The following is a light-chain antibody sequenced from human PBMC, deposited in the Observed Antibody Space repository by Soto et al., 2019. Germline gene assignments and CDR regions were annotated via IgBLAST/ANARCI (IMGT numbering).Light chain of an antibody. V-gene: IGLV2-18*02. CDR2: DVS. CDR3: SSYTSSSTYV. CDR1: SSDVGSSNG. Sequence: QSALTQPPSVSGSPGQSVAISCTGTSSDVGSSNGVSWYQQPPGTAPKLMIYDVSNRPAGVPDRFSGSKSGNTASLTISGLQAEDEADYYCSSYTSSSTYVFGSGTKVTVL. J-gene: IGLJ1*01.